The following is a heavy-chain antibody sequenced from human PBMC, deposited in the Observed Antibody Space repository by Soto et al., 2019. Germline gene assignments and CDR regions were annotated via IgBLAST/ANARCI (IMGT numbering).Heavy chain of an antibody. Sequence: GGSLRLSCAASGFTFSSYWMHWVRQAPGKGLVWVSRINSEGSSTTYAGSVKGRYTISRDIAKNTLYLQMNSLRAEDTAVYYCVFTFGGVIPTFDYWGQGTLVTVS. D-gene: IGHD3-16*02. CDR2: INSEGSST. CDR1: GFTFSSYW. V-gene: IGHV3-74*01. J-gene: IGHJ4*02. CDR3: VFTFGGVIPTFDY.